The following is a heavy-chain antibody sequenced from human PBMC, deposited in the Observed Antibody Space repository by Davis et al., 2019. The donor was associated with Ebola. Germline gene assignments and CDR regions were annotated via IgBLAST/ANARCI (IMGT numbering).Heavy chain of an antibody. CDR1: GFMFSSYA. CDR2: ITNNGGST. V-gene: IGHV3-64*04. Sequence: GGSLRLSCSVSGFMFSSYAMHWVRQAPGKGLQYVSGITNNGGSTYYADSVKGRFTISRDNAKNSLYLQMNSLRDEDTAVYYCARIMGIAAAPLLYYYYGMDVWGQGTTVTVSS. CDR3: ARIMGIAAAPLLYYYYGMDV. J-gene: IGHJ6*02. D-gene: IGHD6-13*01.